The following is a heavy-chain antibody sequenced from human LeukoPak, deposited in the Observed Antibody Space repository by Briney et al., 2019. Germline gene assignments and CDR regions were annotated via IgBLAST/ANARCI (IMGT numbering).Heavy chain of an antibody. CDR3: ARHDPPWIQPGLGFDY. Sequence: WIRQPPGKGLEWIGSIYYSGSTYYNPSLKSRVTISVDTSKNQFSLKLSSVTAADTAVYYCARHDPPWIQPGLGFDYWGQGTLVTVSS. CDR2: IYYSGST. J-gene: IGHJ4*02. D-gene: IGHD5-18*01. V-gene: IGHV4-39*01.